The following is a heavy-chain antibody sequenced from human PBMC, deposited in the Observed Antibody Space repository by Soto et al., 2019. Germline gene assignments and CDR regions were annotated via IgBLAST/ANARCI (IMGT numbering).Heavy chain of an antibody. V-gene: IGHV4-30-2*05. CDR3: ARDVYYDFWSGYPIIGYGMDV. Sequence: QLQLQESGSGLVKPSQTLSLTCAVSGGSISSGGYSWSWIRQPPGKGLEWIGYIYYSGSTYYNPSLKSRVTISVDTSKNQFPLKLSCVTAADTAVYYCARDVYYDFWSGYPIIGYGMDVWGQGTTVTVSS. D-gene: IGHD3-3*01. CDR2: IYYSGST. J-gene: IGHJ6*02. CDR1: GGSISSGGYS.